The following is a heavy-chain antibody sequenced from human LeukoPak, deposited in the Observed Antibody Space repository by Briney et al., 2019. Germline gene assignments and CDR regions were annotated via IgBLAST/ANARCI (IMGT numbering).Heavy chain of an antibody. J-gene: IGHJ4*01. D-gene: IGHD7-27*01. CDR1: GFTFSNFW. CDR2: INQDGSEK. Sequence: GGSLRLSCAGYGFTFSNFWMNWVRQAPGKGLEWVANINQDGSEKYYADSVKGRFTLSRDNAENSVYLQMNNLRPEETAVYYCATLNWESPDYWGQGTQVTISS. CDR3: ATLNWESPDY. V-gene: IGHV3-7*01.